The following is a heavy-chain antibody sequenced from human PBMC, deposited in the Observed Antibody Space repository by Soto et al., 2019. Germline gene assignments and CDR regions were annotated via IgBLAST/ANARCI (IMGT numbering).Heavy chain of an antibody. V-gene: IGHV1-69*01. CDR2: IIPIFGTA. J-gene: IGHJ4*02. D-gene: IGHD3-10*01. Sequence: QVQLVQSGAEVKKPGSSVKVSCKASGGTFSSYAISWVRQAPGQGLEWMGGIIPIFGTANYAQKFQGRVTITADESTSTAYMELSSLRSEDTAVYYCAGEVWFGTPDAHNYFDYWGQGTLVTVSS. CDR3: AGEVWFGTPDAHNYFDY. CDR1: GGTFSSYA.